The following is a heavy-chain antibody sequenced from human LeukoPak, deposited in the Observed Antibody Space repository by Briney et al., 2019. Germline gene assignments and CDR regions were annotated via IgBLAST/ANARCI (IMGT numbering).Heavy chain of an antibody. CDR3: AREVGYSTSWYGRFDP. CDR2: ISPNSGVP. V-gene: IGHV1-2*05. D-gene: IGHD6-13*01. CDR1: GGTFSSYT. J-gene: IGHJ5*02. Sequence: VKVSCKASGGTFSSYTISWVRQAPGQGLEWLGRISPNSGVPNYAQKFQGRVTMTRDTSVNTVYMELSGLKSDDTGAYYCAREVGYSTSWYGRFDPWGQGTLVTVSS.